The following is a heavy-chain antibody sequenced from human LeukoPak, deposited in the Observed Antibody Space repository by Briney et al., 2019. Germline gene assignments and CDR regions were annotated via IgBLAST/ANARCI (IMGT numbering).Heavy chain of an antibody. D-gene: IGHD3-22*01. J-gene: IGHJ6*02. CDR3: ARDGYYYDSSGYTPYYYYGMDV. CDR2: ISYDGSNK. CDR1: GFTFSSYA. Sequence: GGSLRLSCAASGFTFSSYAMNWVRQAPGKGLEWVAVISYDGSNKYYADSVKGRFTISRDNSKNTLYLQMTSLRAEDTAVYYCARDGYYYDSSGYTPYYYYGMDVWGQGTTVTVSS. V-gene: IGHV3-30-3*01.